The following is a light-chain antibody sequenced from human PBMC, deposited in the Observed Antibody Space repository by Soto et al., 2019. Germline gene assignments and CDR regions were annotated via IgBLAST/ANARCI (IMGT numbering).Light chain of an antibody. Sequence: EIVLTQSPATLSLSPGERAILSCRASQSVSTFSAWFQQKPGQPPRLLIYNASNRTTGIPARFSGSGSGTDFTLTISSLEPEDFAVYYCQQRGDWPPITFGQGTRLEMK. J-gene: IGKJ5*01. CDR3: QQRGDWPPIT. CDR2: NAS. V-gene: IGKV3-11*01. CDR1: QSVSTF.